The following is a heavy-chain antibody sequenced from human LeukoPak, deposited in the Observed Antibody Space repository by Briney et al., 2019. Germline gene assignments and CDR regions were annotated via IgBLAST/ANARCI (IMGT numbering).Heavy chain of an antibody. J-gene: IGHJ4*02. CDR3: ARDFGDGYNLATFDY. V-gene: IGHV3-33*01. CDR2: IWYDGSNK. CDR1: GFTFSSYG. Sequence: GGSLRLSCAASGFTFSSYGMHWVRQAPGKGLEWVAVIWYDGSNKYYADSVKGRFTISRDNSKNTLYLQMNSLRAEDTAVHYCARDFGDGYNLATFDYWGQGTLVTVSS. D-gene: IGHD5-24*01.